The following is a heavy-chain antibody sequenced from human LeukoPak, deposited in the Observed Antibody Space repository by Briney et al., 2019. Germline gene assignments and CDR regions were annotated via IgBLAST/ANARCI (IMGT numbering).Heavy chain of an antibody. CDR2: IKQDGSEK. CDR3: ARVAMVRGAAIDY. CDR1: GFTFSSYW. D-gene: IGHD3-10*01. Sequence: GGSLRLSCAASGFTFSSYWMSWVRQAPGKGLEWVANIKQDGSEKYYVDSVKGRFTISRDNAKNSLYLQMNSLRAEDTAVYYCARVAMVRGAAIDYWGQGTLVTVSS. J-gene: IGHJ4*02. V-gene: IGHV3-7*01.